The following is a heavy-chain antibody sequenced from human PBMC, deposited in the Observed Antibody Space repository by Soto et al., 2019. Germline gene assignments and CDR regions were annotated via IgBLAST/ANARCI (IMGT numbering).Heavy chain of an antibody. Sequence: QVQLVQSGAEVKKPGASVKVSCKASRYTFTDYYMHWVRQSPGQGLEWMGWIHPNSGVTKFPQKFQGRVIMTRDMAISTAYMELSRLTSDDTAVYYCARAGLTTLELATTYWGQGTLVTVSS. J-gene: IGHJ4*02. CDR3: ARAGLTTLELATTY. D-gene: IGHD5-12*01. V-gene: IGHV1-2*02. CDR2: IHPNSGVT. CDR1: RYTFTDYY.